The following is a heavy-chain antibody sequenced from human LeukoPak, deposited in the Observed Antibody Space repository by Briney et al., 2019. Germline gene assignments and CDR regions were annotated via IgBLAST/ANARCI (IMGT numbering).Heavy chain of an antibody. CDR1: GFTFKNYA. D-gene: IGHD3-3*01. Sequence: PGGSLRLSCVVSGFTFKNYAMSWVRQAPGKGLEWVSTIRDSGNSTDYADSVKGRFTVSRDNSKNTLYLHMNTLRAEDTAVYYCAKWAYYDFWSDHYKSHFDFWGQGTLVTVSP. CDR2: IRDSGNST. V-gene: IGHV3-23*01. CDR3: AKWAYYDFWSDHYKSHFDF. J-gene: IGHJ4*02.